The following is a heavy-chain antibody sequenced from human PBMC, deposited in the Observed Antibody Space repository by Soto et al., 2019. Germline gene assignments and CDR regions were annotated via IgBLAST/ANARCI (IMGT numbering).Heavy chain of an antibody. CDR2: INPSGGST. V-gene: IGHV1-46*01. CDR1: GYTFTSYY. CDR3: ARGGVILWFGDPESHYFDY. Sequence: QVQLVQSGAEVKKPGASVKVSCKASGYTFTSYYMHWVRQAPGQGLEWMGIINPSGGSTSYAQKFQGRVTMTRDTSTSTVYMELSSLRSEDTAVYYCARGGVILWFGDPESHYFDYWGQGTLVTVSS. D-gene: IGHD3-10*01. J-gene: IGHJ4*02.